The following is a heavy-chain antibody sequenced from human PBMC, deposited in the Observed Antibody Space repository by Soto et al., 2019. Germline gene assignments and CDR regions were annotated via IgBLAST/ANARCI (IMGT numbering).Heavy chain of an antibody. CDR1: DGSSSSSSYY. CDR3: ARTLSKPRFYFYYGMDV. D-gene: IGHD3-16*01. V-gene: IGHV4-39*01. Sequence: PSETLSLTCTVSDGSSSSSSYYWGWIRQPPGKGLEWIGSSYYNGTTYYNPSLKSRVTISVETSKSQFSLKLRSVTAADMAVYYCARTLSKPRFYFYYGMDVWGRGTTVTVSS. J-gene: IGHJ6*02. CDR2: SYYNGTT.